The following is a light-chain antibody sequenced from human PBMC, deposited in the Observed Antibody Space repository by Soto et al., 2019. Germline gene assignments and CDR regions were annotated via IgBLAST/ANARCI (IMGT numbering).Light chain of an antibody. J-gene: IGLJ2*01. CDR3: CSYAGSYTLL. CDR1: SSDVGAYNY. Sequence: QSALTQPASVSGSPGQSITISCTGTSSDVGAYNYVSWFQQHPGKAPKLMMSDVSKRPSGVPDRFSGSKSGTTASLTISGLQAEDEADYYCCSYAGSYTLLFGGGTQLTVL. CDR2: DVS. V-gene: IGLV2-11*01.